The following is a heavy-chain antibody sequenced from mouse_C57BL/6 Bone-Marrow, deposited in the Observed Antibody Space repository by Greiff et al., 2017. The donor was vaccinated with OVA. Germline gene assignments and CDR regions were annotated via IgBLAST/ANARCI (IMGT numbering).Heavy chain of an antibody. CDR2: ISNGGGST. CDR3: ARRVWDLYYFDY. D-gene: IGHD4-1*01. J-gene: IGHJ2*01. V-gene: IGHV5-12*01. CDR1: GFTFSDYY. Sequence: EVQRVESGGGLVQPGGSLKLSCAASGFTFSDYYMYWVRQTPEKRLEWVAYISNGGGSTYYPDTVKGRFTISRDNAKNSLYLHMSRLKSEDTAMYYCARRVWDLYYFDYWGQGTTLTVSS.